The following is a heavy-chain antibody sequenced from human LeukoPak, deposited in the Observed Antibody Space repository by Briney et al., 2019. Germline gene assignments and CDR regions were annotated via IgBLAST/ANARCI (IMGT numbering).Heavy chain of an antibody. CDR3: ARGYCGGDCYSSDAFDI. V-gene: IGHV5-51*01. CDR1: GYSFTSYW. CDR2: IYPGDSDT. D-gene: IGHD2-21*02. J-gene: IGHJ3*02. Sequence: GECRKISCNGSGYSFTSYWISWVRQVPGKGLEWMGNIYPGDSDTRYSPPFQGQVTISADKSISTAYLQWSSLKASDTAMYYCARGYCGGDCYSSDAFDIWGQGTMVTVSS.